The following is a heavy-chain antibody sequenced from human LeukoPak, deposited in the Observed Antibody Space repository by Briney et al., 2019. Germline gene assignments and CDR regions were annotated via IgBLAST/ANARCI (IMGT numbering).Heavy chain of an antibody. J-gene: IGHJ5*02. CDR2: ISGSGGST. Sequence: GRSLRLSCAASGFTFSSYGMHWVRQAPGKGLEWVSAISGSGGSTYYADSVKGRFTISRDSSKNTLYLQMNSLRAEDTAVYYCAGGSAYNWFDPWGQGTLVTVSS. V-gene: IGHV3-23*01. D-gene: IGHD3-16*01. CDR1: GFTFSSYG. CDR3: AGGSAYNWFDP.